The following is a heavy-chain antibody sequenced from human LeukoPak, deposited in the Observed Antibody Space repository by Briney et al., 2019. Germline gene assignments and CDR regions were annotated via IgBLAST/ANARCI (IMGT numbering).Heavy chain of an antibody. J-gene: IGHJ1*01. CDR3: TRGYCDSSDFEYFHH. V-gene: IGHV1-2*02. D-gene: IGHD3-22*01. CDR1: GYTFTGYY. Sequence: GASVKVSCKASGYTFTGYYMHWVRQAPGQGLEWMGWINPNSGGTNFAQRFQDRVTMTRDMSISTAYMELSRLRSDDTAIYYCTRGYCDSSDFEYFHHWGQGTLVTVSS. CDR2: INPNSGGT.